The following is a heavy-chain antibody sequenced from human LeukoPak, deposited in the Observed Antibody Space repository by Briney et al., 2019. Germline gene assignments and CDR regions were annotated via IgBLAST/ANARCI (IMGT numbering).Heavy chain of an antibody. J-gene: IGHJ4*02. CDR3: ATANFDCSGGSCYSYYFDY. D-gene: IGHD2-15*01. CDR1: GGSISSGDYY. V-gene: IGHV4-30-4*01. CDR2: IYYCGST. Sequence: SQTLSLTCTVSGGSISSGDYYWSWIRQPPGKGLEWIGYIYYCGSTYYNPSLKSRVTISVDTSKNQFSLKLSSVTAADTAVYYCATANFDCSGGSCYSYYFDYWGQGTLVTVSS.